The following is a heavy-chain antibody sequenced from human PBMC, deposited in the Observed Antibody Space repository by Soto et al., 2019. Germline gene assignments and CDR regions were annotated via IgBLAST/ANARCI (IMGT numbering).Heavy chain of an antibody. CDR3: TTDSYSTIIIVRFDY. Sequence: PGGPLRLSCAASVFTFSNAWINWVRQAPGKGLEWVGRIKSKTDGGTTDYPEPVKGRFAIPRDDSNNMVYLQMNSLKIEDTAVYCCTTDSYSTIIIVRFDYWGHGTLVTVSS. V-gene: IGHV3-15*07. CDR1: VFTFSNAW. CDR2: IKSKTDGGTT. D-gene: IGHD3-22*01. J-gene: IGHJ4*01.